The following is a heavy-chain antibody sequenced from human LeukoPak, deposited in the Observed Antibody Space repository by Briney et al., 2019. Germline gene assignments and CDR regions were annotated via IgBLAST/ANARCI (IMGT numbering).Heavy chain of an antibody. D-gene: IGHD2-15*01. J-gene: IGHJ3*02. V-gene: IGHV3-74*01. CDR2: INSDGSST. Sequence: GGSLRLSCAASGFTFSSYWMHWVRQAPGKGLVWVSRINSDGSSTSYADSVKGRFTISRDNAKNTLYLQMNSLKAEDTAVYYCAKDNTRGGFDIWGQGTMVTVSS. CDR3: AKDNTRGGFDI. CDR1: GFTFSSYW.